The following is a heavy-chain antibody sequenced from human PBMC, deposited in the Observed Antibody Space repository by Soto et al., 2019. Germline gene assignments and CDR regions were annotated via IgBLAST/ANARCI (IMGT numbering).Heavy chain of an antibody. Sequence: ASVKVSCKASGGTFSSYAISWVRQAPGQGLEWMGGIIPIFGTANYAQKFQGRVTITADESTSTAYMELSSLRSEDTAVYYCARDRGGYSGYDLYYYGMDVWGQGTTVTVS. V-gene: IGHV1-69*13. CDR1: GGTFSSYA. J-gene: IGHJ6*02. CDR3: ARDRGGYSGYDLYYYGMDV. D-gene: IGHD5-12*01. CDR2: IIPIFGTA.